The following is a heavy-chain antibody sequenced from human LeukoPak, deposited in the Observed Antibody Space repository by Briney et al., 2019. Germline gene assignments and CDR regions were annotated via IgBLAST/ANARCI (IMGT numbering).Heavy chain of an antibody. V-gene: IGHV4-61*02. CDR3: ARELGI. CDR1: GGAISSDTYY. D-gene: IGHD3-16*01. J-gene: IGHJ4*02. CDR2: IYTSGST. Sequence: SQTLSLTCTVSGGAISSDTYYWSWIRQPAGKGLEWIGRIYTSGSTNYNPSLKSRVTISLDTSKNQFSLELSSVTAADTAVYYCARELGIWGQGTLVTVSS.